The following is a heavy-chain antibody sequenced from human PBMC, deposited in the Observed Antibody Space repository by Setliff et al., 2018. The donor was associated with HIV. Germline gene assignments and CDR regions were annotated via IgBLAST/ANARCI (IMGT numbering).Heavy chain of an antibody. CDR3: VKAVIVVIPAAIFDY. J-gene: IGHJ4*02. CDR1: GFTFSSYA. D-gene: IGHD2-2*01. V-gene: IGHV3-64D*09. Sequence: GSLRLSCSASGFTFSSYAMHWVRQAPGKGLEYVSAISSNGGSTYYADSVKGRFTISRDNSKNTLYLKMSSLRVEDTAVYYCVKAVIVVIPAAIFDYWGQGTLVTVSS. CDR2: ISSNGGST.